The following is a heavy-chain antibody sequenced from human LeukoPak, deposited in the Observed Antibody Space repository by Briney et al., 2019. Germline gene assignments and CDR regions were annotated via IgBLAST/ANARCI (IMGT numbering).Heavy chain of an antibody. CDR1: GGTFSSYA. CDR2: IIPIFGTA. CDR3: AREAGYSSSSPFDY. D-gene: IGHD6-6*01. V-gene: IGHV1-69*05. Sequence: SVKVSCKASGGTFSSYAISWVRQVPGQGLEWMGGIIPIFGTANYAQKFQGRVTITTDESTSTAYMELSSLRSEDTAVYYCAREAGYSSSSPFDYWGQGTLVTVSS. J-gene: IGHJ4*02.